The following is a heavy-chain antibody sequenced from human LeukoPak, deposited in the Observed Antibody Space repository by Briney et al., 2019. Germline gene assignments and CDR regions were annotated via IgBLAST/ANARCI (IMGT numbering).Heavy chain of an antibody. J-gene: IGHJ4*02. Sequence: GASVKVSCKASGYSFTNYAMNWVRQAPGQGLEWMGWIHPSTGNPTYAQGFTGRFVFSLDTSVSTTYLQISSLKAEDTAVYFCARAFQSLGGLSLPDYWGQGPLVTVSS. CDR3: ARAFQSLGGLSLPDY. D-gene: IGHD3-16*02. CDR1: GYSFTNYA. V-gene: IGHV7-4-1*02. CDR2: IHPSTGNP.